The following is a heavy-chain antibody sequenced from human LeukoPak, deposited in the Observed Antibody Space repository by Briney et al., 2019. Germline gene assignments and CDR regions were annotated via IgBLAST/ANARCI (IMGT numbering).Heavy chain of an antibody. D-gene: IGHD2-15*01. Sequence: GESLKISCKGSGYNFPNYWIGWVRQMPGKGLEWMGIIYPGDSDTRYSPSFQGQVTISADKSISTAYLQWSSLKASDTAMYYCARLMVAASAREFDYWGQGTLVTVPS. V-gene: IGHV5-51*01. J-gene: IGHJ4*02. CDR2: IYPGDSDT. CDR1: GYNFPNYW. CDR3: ARLMVAASAREFDY.